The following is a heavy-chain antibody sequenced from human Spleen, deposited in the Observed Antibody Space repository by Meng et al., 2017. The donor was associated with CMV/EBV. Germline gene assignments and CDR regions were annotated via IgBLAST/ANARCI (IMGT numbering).Heavy chain of an antibody. V-gene: IGHV3-7*01. CDR2: IKQDGSEK. CDR3: ARYRFLGDAFDI. J-gene: IGHJ3*02. D-gene: IGHD1-26*01. CDR1: GFTFTSYW. Sequence: GESLKIPCAASGFTFTSYWMSWVRQAPGKGLEWVANIKQDGSEKYYVDSVKGRFTIPRDKAKNSLYLQMNSLRAEDTAVYHCARYRFLGDAFDIWGQGTMVTVSS.